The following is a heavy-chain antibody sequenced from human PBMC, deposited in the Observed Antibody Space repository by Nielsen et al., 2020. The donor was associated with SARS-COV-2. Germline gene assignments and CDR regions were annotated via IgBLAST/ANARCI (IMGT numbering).Heavy chain of an antibody. D-gene: IGHD3-16*02. CDR1: GYTFTGYH. V-gene: IGHV1-46*01. J-gene: IGHJ4*02. CDR2: INPSGGSA. CDR3: ARFDRDVWGSYRSSY. Sequence: ASVKVSCKASGYTFTGYHMHWVRQAPGQGLEWMGLINPSGGSASYAQKFQGRVTVTRDTSTSTAYMELRSLRSDDTAVYYCARFDRDVWGSYRSSYWGQGTLVTVSS.